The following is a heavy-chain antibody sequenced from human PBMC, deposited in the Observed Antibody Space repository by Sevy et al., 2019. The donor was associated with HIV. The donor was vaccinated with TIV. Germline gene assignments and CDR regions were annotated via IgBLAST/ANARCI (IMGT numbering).Heavy chain of an antibody. CDR3: ATWGSTWGLDY. CDR1: GFTFNKSW. V-gene: IGHV3-7*01. Sequence: GGSLRLSCAASGFTFNKSWMTWVRQAPGKGLEWVANIKEDGSKKYYVESVTGRFTVSRDNVKNSLFLQMDSLRADDTAVYYGATWGSTWGLDYWGQGTLVTVSS. D-gene: IGHD3-16*01. J-gene: IGHJ4*02. CDR2: IKEDGSKK.